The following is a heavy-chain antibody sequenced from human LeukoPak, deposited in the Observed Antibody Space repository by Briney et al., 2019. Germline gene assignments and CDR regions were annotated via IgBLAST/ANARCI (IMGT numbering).Heavy chain of an antibody. V-gene: IGHV5-51*01. CDR1: GYNLVTYW. CDR3: ARRSCGSTSCYSAFDI. Sequence: GESLKISCKGSGYNLVTYWIGWVRQMPGKGLEWMGIIYPGDSDTRYSPSFQGQVTISADKSISTAYLQWSSLKASDTAMYYCARRSCGSTSCYSAFDIWGQGTMVTVSS. CDR2: IYPGDSDT. J-gene: IGHJ3*02. D-gene: IGHD2-2*02.